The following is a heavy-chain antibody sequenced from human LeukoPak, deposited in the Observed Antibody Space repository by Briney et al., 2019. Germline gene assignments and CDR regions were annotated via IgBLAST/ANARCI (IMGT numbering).Heavy chain of an antibody. J-gene: IGHJ4*02. CDR3: ARGAEYQLLPPFDY. V-gene: IGHV1-46*01. CDR1: GGTFSSYA. D-gene: IGHD2-2*01. Sequence: GASVKVSCKASGGTFSSYAISWVRQAPGQGLEWMGIINPSGGSTSYAQKFQGRVTMTRDTSTSTVYMELSSLRSEDTAVYYCARGAEYQLLPPFDYWGQGTLVTVSS. CDR2: INPSGGST.